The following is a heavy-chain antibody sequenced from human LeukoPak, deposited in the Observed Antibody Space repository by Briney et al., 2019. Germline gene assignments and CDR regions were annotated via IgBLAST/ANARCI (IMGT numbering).Heavy chain of an antibody. Sequence: PGGSLRLSCAASGFTFSSHAMSWVRQAPGKGLEWVSAISGSGGSTYYADSVKGRFTISRDNSKNTLYLQMNSLRAEDTAVYYCAKDTWYSSSWYGEDYGMDVWGQGTTVTVSS. CDR3: AKDTWYSSSWYGEDYGMDV. CDR2: ISGSGGST. CDR1: GFTFSSHA. V-gene: IGHV3-23*01. D-gene: IGHD6-13*01. J-gene: IGHJ6*02.